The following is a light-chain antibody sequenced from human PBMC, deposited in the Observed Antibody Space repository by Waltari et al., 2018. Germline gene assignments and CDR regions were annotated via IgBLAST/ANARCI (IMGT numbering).Light chain of an antibody. Sequence: QSALTQPPSASGSHGQSVTISCTGTTSDVGTYNYVSWYQQRPGEVPKLIIYDVNKRPSGVPDRFSGSKSGNTASLTVSGLQAEDEGDYYCTSYVGSSDFVMFGGGTKLTVL. V-gene: IGLV2-8*01. J-gene: IGLJ3*02. CDR2: DVN. CDR1: TSDVGTYNY. CDR3: TSYVGSSDFVM.